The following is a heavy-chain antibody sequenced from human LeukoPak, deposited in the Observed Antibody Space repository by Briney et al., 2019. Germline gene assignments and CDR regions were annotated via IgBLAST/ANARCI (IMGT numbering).Heavy chain of an antibody. J-gene: IGHJ4*02. Sequence: SETLSLTCTVSGGSISSSSYYWGWIRQPPGKGLEWIGSIYYSGSTYYNPSLKSRVTISVDTSKNQFSLKLSSVTAADTAVYYSARHPDYYGDYGYFDYWGQGTLVTVSS. CDR2: IYYSGST. CDR1: GGSISSSSYY. V-gene: IGHV4-39*01. D-gene: IGHD4-17*01. CDR3: ARHPDYYGDYGYFDY.